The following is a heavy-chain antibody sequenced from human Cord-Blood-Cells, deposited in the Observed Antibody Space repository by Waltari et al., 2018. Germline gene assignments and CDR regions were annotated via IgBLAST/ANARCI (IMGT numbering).Heavy chain of an antibody. J-gene: IGHJ4*02. Sequence: EVQLVESGGGLVQPGGSLRLSCAAAGCPSRSYEVTWVRPAPGKGLEWVSYISSSGSTIYYADSVKGRFTISRDNTKNSLYLQMNSLRAEDTAVYYCASGGETGTTRGVDYWGQGTLVTVSS. CDR1: GCPSRSYE. V-gene: IGHV3-48*03. CDR2: ISSSGSTI. CDR3: ASGGETGTTRGVDY. D-gene: IGHD1-7*01.